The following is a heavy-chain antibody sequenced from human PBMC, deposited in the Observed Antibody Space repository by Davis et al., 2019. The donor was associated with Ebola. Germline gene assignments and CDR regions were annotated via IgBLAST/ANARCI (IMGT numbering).Heavy chain of an antibody. V-gene: IGHV4-59*08. CDR2: IHYGGTT. CDR3: ARLNPHFAVADYYSHAMDV. Sequence: MPSETLSLTCTVSGGSLSGYFWSWIRQPPGKGLEWIGHIHYGGTTTFNASLQSRVTMSVDASKNQFSLRLSSVTAADTALYYCARLNPHFAVADYYSHAMDVWGQGASVTVSS. J-gene: IGHJ6*02. CDR1: GGSLSGYF. D-gene: IGHD2-21*01.